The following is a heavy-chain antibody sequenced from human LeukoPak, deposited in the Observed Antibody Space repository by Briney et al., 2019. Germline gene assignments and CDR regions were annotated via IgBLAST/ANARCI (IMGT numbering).Heavy chain of an antibody. Sequence: ASVKVSCKASGYTFTSYAMNWVRQAPGQGLEWMGWISAYNGNTNYAQKLQGRVTMTTDTSTTTAYMELGSLSSDDTAVYYCAHILTGYYMDYWGQGTLVTVSS. CDR3: AHILTGYYMDY. CDR1: GYTFTSYA. D-gene: IGHD3-9*01. J-gene: IGHJ4*02. V-gene: IGHV1-18*01. CDR2: ISAYNGNT.